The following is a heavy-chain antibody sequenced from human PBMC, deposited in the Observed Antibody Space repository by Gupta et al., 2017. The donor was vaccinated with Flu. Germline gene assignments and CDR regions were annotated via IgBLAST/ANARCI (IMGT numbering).Heavy chain of an antibody. D-gene: IGHD1-26*01. CDR1: GFTFSSYS. CDR3: AREDANEELPFDY. J-gene: IGHJ4*02. CDR2: ISSSSSYI. V-gene: IGHV3-21*01. Sequence: EVQLVESGGGLVKPGGSLRLSCAASGFTFSSYSMNWVRQAPGKGLEWVSSISSSSSYIYYADSVKGRFTISRDNAKNSLYLQMNSLRAEDTAVYYCAREDANEELPFDYWGQGTLVTVSS.